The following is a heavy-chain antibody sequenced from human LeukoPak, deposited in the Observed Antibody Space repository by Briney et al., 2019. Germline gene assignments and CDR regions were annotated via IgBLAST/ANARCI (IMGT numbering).Heavy chain of an antibody. CDR2: IYYSGST. CDR1: GGSISSSSYY. D-gene: IGHD2-2*01. V-gene: IGHV4-39*01. J-gene: IGHJ5*02. CDR3: ARHVGVGCTSCYGDWFDP. Sequence: SETLSLTCTVSGGSISSSSYYWGWIRQPPGKGLEWIGSIYYSGSTYYNPSLKSRVTISVDTSKNQFSLKLSSVTAADTAVYYCARHVGVGCTSCYGDWFDPWGQGTLVTVSS.